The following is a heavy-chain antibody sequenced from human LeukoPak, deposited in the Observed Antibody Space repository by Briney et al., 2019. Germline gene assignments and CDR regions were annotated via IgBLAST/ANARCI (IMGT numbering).Heavy chain of an antibody. CDR3: ARGPAGTFFRYFDY. D-gene: IGHD6-13*01. CDR2: IKQDGSEK. V-gene: IGHV3-7*01. Sequence: GGSLRLSCAASGFTFSSYWMSWVRQAPGKGLEWVANIKQDGSEKYYVDSVKGRFTISRDHAKNSLYLQMNSLRAEDTAVYYCARGPAGTFFRYFDYWGQGTLVTVSS. CDR1: GFTFSSYW. J-gene: IGHJ4*02.